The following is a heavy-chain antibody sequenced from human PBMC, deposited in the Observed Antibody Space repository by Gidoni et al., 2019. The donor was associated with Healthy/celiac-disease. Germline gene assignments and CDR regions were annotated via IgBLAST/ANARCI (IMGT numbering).Heavy chain of an antibody. D-gene: IGHD4-4*01. Sequence: QVQLQQWGAGLLKPSETLSLTCAVYGGSFSGYYWSWIRQPPGKGLEWIGEINHSGSTNYNPSLKSRVTISVDTSKNQFSLKLSSVTAADTAVYYCARARTTVIGVRFDPWGQGTLVTVSS. J-gene: IGHJ5*02. CDR1: GGSFSGYY. CDR3: ARARTTVIGVRFDP. CDR2: INHSGST. V-gene: IGHV4-34*01.